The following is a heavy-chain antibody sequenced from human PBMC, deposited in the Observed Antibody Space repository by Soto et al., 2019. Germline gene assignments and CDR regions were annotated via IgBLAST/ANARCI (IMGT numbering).Heavy chain of an antibody. CDR3: ARGKGTEDNYYYHGMDV. V-gene: IGHV1-3*01. Sequence: GASVKVSCKASGYSFTTYAMHWVRQAPGQRLEWMAWINGGNGNTKYSQKFQDRVTITRDTSANIAYMELSSLRSEDSAVYYCARGKGTEDNYYYHGMDVWGQGTTVTVSS. CDR1: GYSFTTYA. CDR2: INGGNGNT. J-gene: IGHJ6*02.